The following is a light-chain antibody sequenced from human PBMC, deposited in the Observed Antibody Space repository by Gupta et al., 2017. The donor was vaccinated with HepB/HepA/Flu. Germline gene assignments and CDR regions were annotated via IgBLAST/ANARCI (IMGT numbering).Light chain of an antibody. CDR2: DAS. J-gene: IGKJ1*01. CDR1: QSVGRN. Sequence: ELVLTQSPATLSLSPGERATLSCRASQSVGRNLIWYQQKPGQAPRLLIYDASNMATGIPARFSGSGSGTDFTLTISSLEPEDFAVYYFQQRYDWWTLGQGTKVGIK. V-gene: IGKV3-11*01. CDR3: QQRYDWWT.